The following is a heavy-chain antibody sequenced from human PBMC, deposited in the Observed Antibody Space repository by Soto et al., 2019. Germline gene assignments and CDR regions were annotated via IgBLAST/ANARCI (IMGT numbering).Heavy chain of an antibody. CDR1: GFTFNSYA. V-gene: IGHV3-23*01. CDR3: AKDRNYYDSSGYDY. D-gene: IGHD3-22*01. Sequence: GGSLSLSCAASGFTFNSYAMSWVRQAPGKGLEWVSTIIGSGGSTYYADSVKGRFSVSRDNSKNTLYLQMNSLRAEDTAVYYCAKDRNYYDSSGYDYWGQGTLVTVSS. CDR2: IIGSGGST. J-gene: IGHJ4*02.